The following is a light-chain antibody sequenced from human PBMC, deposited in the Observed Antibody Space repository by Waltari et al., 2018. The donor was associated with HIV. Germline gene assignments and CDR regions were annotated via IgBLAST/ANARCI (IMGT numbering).Light chain of an antibody. Sequence: QSVLTQPRSVSGSLGQSVTITCTGTTSDLGGYAYVSWYQKHPDKAHNLIIYDITHRPAGVPDRFSSSKSGTTASLTISDLRPEDEAQYDCCSYGGRHTYYVFGTGTLVTV. CDR1: TSDLGGYAY. CDR3: CSYGGRHTYYV. J-gene: IGLJ1*01. V-gene: IGLV2-11*01. CDR2: DIT.